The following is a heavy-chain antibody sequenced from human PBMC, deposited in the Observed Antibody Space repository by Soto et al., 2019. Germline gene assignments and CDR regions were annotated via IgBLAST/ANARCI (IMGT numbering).Heavy chain of an antibody. V-gene: IGHV3-30*18. CDR3: AKDVGYSYGYSYYYGMDV. CDR2: ISYDGSNK. D-gene: IGHD5-18*01. Sequence: GGSLRLSCAASGFTFSSYGMHWVRQAPGKGLEWVAVISYDGSNKYYADSVKGRFTISRDNSKNTLYLQMNSLRAEDTAVYYCAKDVGYSYGYSYYYGMDVWGQGTTVTVSS. J-gene: IGHJ6*02. CDR1: GFTFSSYG.